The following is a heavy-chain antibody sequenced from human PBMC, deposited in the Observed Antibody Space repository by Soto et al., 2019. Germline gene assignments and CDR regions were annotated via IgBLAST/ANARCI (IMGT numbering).Heavy chain of an antibody. CDR1: GGSISSYY. Sequence: QVQLQESGPGLVKPSETLSLTCTVSGGSISSYYWSWIRQPPGKGLEWIGYIYYTGSTNYNPYLTSQVTISPDTSKNHFSLKLSSVTAADTAVYYCAREGLTGTIGLYYYYGMDVWGQGTTVTVSS. J-gene: IGHJ6*02. CDR3: AREGLTGTIGLYYYYGMDV. V-gene: IGHV4-59*01. D-gene: IGHD1-7*01. CDR2: IYYTGST.